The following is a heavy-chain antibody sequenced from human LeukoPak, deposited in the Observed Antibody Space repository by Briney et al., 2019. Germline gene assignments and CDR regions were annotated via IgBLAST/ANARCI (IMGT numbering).Heavy chain of an antibody. V-gene: IGHV3-23*01. J-gene: IGHJ4*02. D-gene: IGHD2-2*01. CDR2: ISGSGGST. CDR1: GFTFSSYA. Sequence: GGSLRLSCAASGFTFSSYAMSWVRQAPGKGPEWVSAISGSGGSTYYADSVKGRFTISRDNSKNTLYLQMNSLRAEDTAVYYCAKGGYCSSTSCYLDYWGQGTLVTVSS. CDR3: AKGGYCSSTSCYLDY.